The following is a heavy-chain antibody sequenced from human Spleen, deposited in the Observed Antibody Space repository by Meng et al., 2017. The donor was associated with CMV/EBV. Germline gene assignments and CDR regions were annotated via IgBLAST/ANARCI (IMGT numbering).Heavy chain of an antibody. CDR3: ARGGVGSFDY. V-gene: IGHV3-74*01. CDR1: GFTFSFYG. CDR2: IKNDETT. J-gene: IGHJ4*02. Sequence: LSCAASGFTFSFYGMYWVRQGPGKGLVWISGIKNDETTYYADSVKGRFTISRDNAKNTLYLQMNNLRVEDTGVYYCARGGVGSFDYWGQGTLVTVSS. D-gene: IGHD3-10*01.